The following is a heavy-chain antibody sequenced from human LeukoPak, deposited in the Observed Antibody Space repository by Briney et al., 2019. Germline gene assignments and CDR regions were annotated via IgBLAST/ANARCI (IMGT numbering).Heavy chain of an antibody. D-gene: IGHD6-13*01. J-gene: IGHJ6*04. CDR1: GGTFSSYA. CDR2: IIPIFGTA. V-gene: IGHV1-69*13. Sequence: ASVKVSCKASGGTFSSYAISWVRQAPGQGLEWMGGIIPIFGTANYAHKFQGRVTITADESTSTAYMELSSLRSEDTAVYYCARVAAAGTFSGRMDVWGKGTTVTVSS. CDR3: ARVAAAGTFSGRMDV.